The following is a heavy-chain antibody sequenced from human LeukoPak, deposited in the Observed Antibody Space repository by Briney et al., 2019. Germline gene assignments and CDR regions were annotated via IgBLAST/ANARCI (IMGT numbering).Heavy chain of an antibody. V-gene: IGHV3-30-3*01. D-gene: IGHD1-26*01. CDR3: ARMFSGSYQSYYYYGMDV. J-gene: IGHJ6*02. Sequence: GGSLRLSCAASGFTFSSYAMPWVRQAPGKGLEWVAVISYDGSNKYYAGSVKGRFTISRDNSKNTLYLQMNSLRAEDTAVYYCARMFSGSYQSYYYYGMDVWGQGTTVTVSS. CDR2: ISYDGSNK. CDR1: GFTFSSYA.